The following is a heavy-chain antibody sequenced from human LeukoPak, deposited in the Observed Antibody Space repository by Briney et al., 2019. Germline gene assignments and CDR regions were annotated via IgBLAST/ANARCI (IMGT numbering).Heavy chain of an antibody. CDR1: GGSSSSGDYY. J-gene: IGHJ4*02. D-gene: IGHD5-18*01. Sequence: SQTLSLTCTVSGGSSSSGDYYWSWIRQPPGKGLEWIGYIYYSGSTYYNPSLKSRVTISVDTSKNQFSLKLSSVTAADTAVYYCASSRIQLWLRYFDYWGQGTLVTVSS. CDR2: IYYSGST. V-gene: IGHV4-30-4*01. CDR3: ASSRIQLWLRYFDY.